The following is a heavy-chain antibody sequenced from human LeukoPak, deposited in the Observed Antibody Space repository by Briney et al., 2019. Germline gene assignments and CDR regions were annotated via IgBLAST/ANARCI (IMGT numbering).Heavy chain of an antibody. J-gene: IGHJ6*03. D-gene: IGHD3-16*01. CDR2: IYHSGST. CDR1: GYSISSGYY. CDR3: ARVKDPGGYYYYYYMDV. V-gene: IGHV4-38-2*02. Sequence: SETLSLTCTVSGYSISSGYYWGWIRQPPGKGLEWIGSIYHSGSTYYNPSLKSRVTISVDTSKNQFSLKLSSVTAADTAVYYCARVKDPGGYYYYYYMDVWGKGATVTVSS.